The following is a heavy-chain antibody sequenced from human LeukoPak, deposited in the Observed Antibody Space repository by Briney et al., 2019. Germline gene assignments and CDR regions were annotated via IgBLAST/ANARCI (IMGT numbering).Heavy chain of an antibody. V-gene: IGHV3-30-3*01. Sequence: PGGSLRLSCVASGFPFSSYWMTWVRQAPGKGLEWVAVISYDGSNKYYADSVKGRFTISRDNSKNTLYLQMNSLRAEDTAVYYCAGEDGMDVWGQGTTVTVSS. J-gene: IGHJ6*02. CDR1: GFPFSSYW. CDR2: ISYDGSNK. CDR3: AGEDGMDV.